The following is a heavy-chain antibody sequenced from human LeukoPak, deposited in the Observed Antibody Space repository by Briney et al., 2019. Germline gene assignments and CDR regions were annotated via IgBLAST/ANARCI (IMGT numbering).Heavy chain of an antibody. Sequence: SETLSLTCTVSGGSISSYYWSWIRQPPGKGLEWIGYIYYSGSTNYNPSLKSRVTISVDTSKNQFSLKLSSVTAADTAVYYCARGSWGYYYYGMDVWGQGTTVTVSS. CDR1: GGSISSYY. D-gene: IGHD3-16*01. CDR3: ARGSWGYYYYGMDV. V-gene: IGHV4-59*01. CDR2: IYYSGST. J-gene: IGHJ6*02.